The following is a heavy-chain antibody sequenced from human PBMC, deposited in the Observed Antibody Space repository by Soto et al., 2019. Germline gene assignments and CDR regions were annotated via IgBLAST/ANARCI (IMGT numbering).Heavy chain of an antibody. D-gene: IGHD2-15*01. CDR2: INSDGSVS. J-gene: IGHJ6*03. CDR1: GLPFRNYW. V-gene: IGHV3-74*02. CDR3: ARGDCVGGSCYSLAGSFYYYMDA. Sequence: EVQLVESGGGLVKPGGSRRLSWEASGLPFRNYWMNGVRQAPGQGLEWVSRINSDGSVSSYADSVKGRLTISRDNVKNTLYLLMDSLRAEDTAVYYCARGDCVGGSCYSLAGSFYYYMDAWGKGTTVTVFS.